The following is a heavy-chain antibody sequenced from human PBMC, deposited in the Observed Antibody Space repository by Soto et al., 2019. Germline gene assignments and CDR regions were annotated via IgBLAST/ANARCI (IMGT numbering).Heavy chain of an antibody. CDR3: AKQALGYCSGGSCYSRSGGYYYYGMDV. CDR2: IYYSGST. Sequence: PSETLSLTCTVSGGSISSSSYYWGWIRQPPGKGLEWIGSIYYSGSTYYNPSLKSRVTIYVDTSKNQFSLKLSSVNAADTAVYYCAKQALGYCSGGSCYSRSGGYYYYGMDVWGQGTKVNVS. D-gene: IGHD2-15*01. CDR1: GGSISSSSYY. V-gene: IGHV4-39*01. J-gene: IGHJ6*02.